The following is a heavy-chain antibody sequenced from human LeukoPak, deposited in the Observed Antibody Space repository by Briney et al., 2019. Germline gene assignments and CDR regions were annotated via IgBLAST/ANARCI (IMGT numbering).Heavy chain of an antibody. CDR1: GYTFTDYF. CDR3: ASMAIDGGDSIGFAS. Sequence: ASVKVSCKASGYTFTDYFIHWGRQAPGQGLELMGWINPNIGDASYAQKFQDRVTMTRDRSINTAYMELSRLTSDETAVYYCASMAIDGGDSIGFASWGQGTLVTAYS. D-gene: IGHD2-21*02. CDR2: INPNIGDA. J-gene: IGHJ5*01. V-gene: IGHV1-2*02.